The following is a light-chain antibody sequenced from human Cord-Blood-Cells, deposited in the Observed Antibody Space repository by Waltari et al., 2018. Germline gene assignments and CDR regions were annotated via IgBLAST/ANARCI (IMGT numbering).Light chain of an antibody. J-gene: IGKJ5*01. Sequence: ALQLTPSPSSLSASVGARVTITCRASQGISSALAWYQQKPGKAPKLLIYDASSLESGVPSRFSGSGSGTDCTRTISSLQPEDFATYYCQQFNSYPITFGQGTRLEIK. CDR1: QGISSA. V-gene: IGKV1-13*02. CDR3: QQFNSYPIT. CDR2: DAS.